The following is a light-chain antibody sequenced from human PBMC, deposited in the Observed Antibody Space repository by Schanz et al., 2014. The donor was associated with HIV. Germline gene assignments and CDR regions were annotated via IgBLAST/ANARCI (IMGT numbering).Light chain of an antibody. CDR2: EVS. J-gene: IGLJ1*01. CDR3: AAWDDSLSGYV. Sequence: QSALTQPASASGSPGQSVTISCTGTSSDVGGYNYVSWYQQHPGKAPKLMIYEVSERPSGVPDRFSGSKSGTSASLAISGLQSEDEADYYCAAWDDSLSGYVFGTGTKLTVL. V-gene: IGLV2-8*01. CDR1: SSDVGGYNY.